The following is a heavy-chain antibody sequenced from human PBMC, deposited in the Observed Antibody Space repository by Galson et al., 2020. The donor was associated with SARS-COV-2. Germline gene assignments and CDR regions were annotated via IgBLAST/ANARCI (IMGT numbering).Heavy chain of an antibody. CDR3: AAGPVAGTGE. V-gene: IGHV4-61*02. J-gene: IGHJ4*02. D-gene: IGHD6-19*01. Sequence: SETLSLTCAVSGGSISDISNYWSWIRQPAGRGLEWIGRIHSSGNTNYNPSLKSRVAISVDTSKNQFSLKLTSVTAADTAVYYCAAGPVAGTGEWGQGTLVTVSS. CDR1: GGSISDISNY. CDR2: IHSSGNT.